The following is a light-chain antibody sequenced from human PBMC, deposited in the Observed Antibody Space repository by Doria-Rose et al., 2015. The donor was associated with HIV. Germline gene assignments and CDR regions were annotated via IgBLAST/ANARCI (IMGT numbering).Light chain of an antibody. CDR3: QQSYNTPRS. CDR1: QSISTY. Sequence: SSLSASVGDRVTITCRASQSISTYLNWYQQKPGKAPKLLIYSATSLQGGVPSRFSGSGSGTDFTLTTNSLQPEDFATYYCQQSYNTPRSFGQGTKLEIK. J-gene: IGKJ2*04. CDR2: SAT. V-gene: IGKV1-39*01.